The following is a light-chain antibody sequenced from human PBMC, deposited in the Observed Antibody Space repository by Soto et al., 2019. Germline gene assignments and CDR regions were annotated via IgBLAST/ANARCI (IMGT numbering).Light chain of an antibody. CDR3: QSYDSSLSTDV. J-gene: IGLJ1*01. CDR2: DNS. V-gene: IGLV1-40*01. CDR1: SSNIGAGYD. Sequence: QSALTQPPSVSGAPGQRVTISCTGSSSNIGAGYDVHWYQQLPGTAPKFLIYDNSNRPSGVTDRFSGSKSGTSASLAITGLQAEDEADYYCQSYDSSLSTDVFGTGTKLTVL.